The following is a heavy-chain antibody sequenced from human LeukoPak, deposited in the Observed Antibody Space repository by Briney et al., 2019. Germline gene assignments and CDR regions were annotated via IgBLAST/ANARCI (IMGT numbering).Heavy chain of an antibody. CDR3: ARDRRFTIFGVVSPNEPYFA. CDR2: IKEDGSEK. D-gene: IGHD3-3*01. J-gene: IGHJ5*02. Sequence: GGSLRLSCAASGFTFSSYWMSWVRQAPGKGLEWVANIKEDGSEKFHVGSVRGRFTISRDNAKNSLYLQMNSLRAEDTAVYYCARDRRFTIFGVVSPNEPYFAWGQGTLVTVSS. V-gene: IGHV3-7*01. CDR1: GFTFSSYW.